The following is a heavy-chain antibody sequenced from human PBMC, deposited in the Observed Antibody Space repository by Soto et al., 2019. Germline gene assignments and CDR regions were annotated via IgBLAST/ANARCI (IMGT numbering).Heavy chain of an antibody. D-gene: IGHD6-19*01. CDR2: IDIAGSTT. CDR1: VFTFISYW. V-gene: IGHV3-74*01. CDR3: ARDQTVAGPTTFDY. J-gene: IGHJ4*02. Sequence: SGGSLRLSCAASVFTFISYWMHWVRQTPGKGLVWVSRIDIAGSTTTYADSVKGRFTISRDNAKNTLYLQMNSLRAEDTAVYYCARDQTVAGPTTFDYCGQGTLVTVSS.